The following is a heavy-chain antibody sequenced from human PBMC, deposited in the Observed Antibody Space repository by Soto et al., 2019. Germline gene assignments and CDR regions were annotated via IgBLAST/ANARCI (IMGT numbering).Heavy chain of an antibody. CDR3: ARYHGDPGYYYYYYMDV. J-gene: IGHJ6*03. V-gene: IGHV1-69*02. D-gene: IGHD4-17*01. Sequence: ASVKVSCKASGGTFSSYTISWVRQAPGQGLEWMGRIIPILGIANYAQKFQGRVTITADKSTSTAYMELSSLRSEDTAVYYCARYHGDPGYYYYYYMDVWGKGTTVTVSS. CDR1: GGTFSSYT. CDR2: IIPILGIA.